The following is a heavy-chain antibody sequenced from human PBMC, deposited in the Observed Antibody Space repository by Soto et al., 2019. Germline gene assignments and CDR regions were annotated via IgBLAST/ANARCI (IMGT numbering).Heavy chain of an antibody. V-gene: IGHV3-23*01. D-gene: IGHD3-10*01. Sequence: PSETLSLTCAVYGGSFSGYYWSWVRQAPGKGLEWVSTIGGSGGTTYFADFVKGRFTISRDNSKNTLYLQMNSLRAEDTAVYYWAKDSGDITQDFDSWGQGTMVTVYS. J-gene: IGHJ4*02. CDR3: AKDSGDITQDFDS. CDR1: GGSFSGYY. CDR2: IGGSGGTT.